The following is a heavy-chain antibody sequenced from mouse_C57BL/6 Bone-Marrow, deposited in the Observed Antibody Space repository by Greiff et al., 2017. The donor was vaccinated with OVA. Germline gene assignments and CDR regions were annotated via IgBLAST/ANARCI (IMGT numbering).Heavy chain of an antibody. V-gene: IGHV14-4*01. CDR1: GFNIKDDY. CDR2: IDPENGDT. D-gene: IGHD2-4*01. CDR3: TTEDDYVYFDY. J-gene: IGHJ2*01. Sequence: EVKLVESGAELVRPGASVKLSCTASGFNIKDDYMHWVKQRPEQGLEWIGWIDPENGDTEYASKFQGKATITADTSSNTAYLQLSSLTSEDTAVYYCTTEDDYVYFDYWGQGTTLTVSS.